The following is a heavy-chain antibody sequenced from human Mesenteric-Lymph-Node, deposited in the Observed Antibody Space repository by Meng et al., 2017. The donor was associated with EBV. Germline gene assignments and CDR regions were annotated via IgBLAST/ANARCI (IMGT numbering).Heavy chain of an antibody. CDR1: GVSVSGDSFY. J-gene: IGHJ4*02. V-gene: IGHV4-61*01. CDR2: IYDSGIT. D-gene: IGHD1-26*01. CDR3: ARDRGWELLDY. Sequence: QVRWAGSGPGLVKPSETLSLTCTVSGVSVSGDSFYWSWIRQPPGKGLEWIGFIYDSGITHYSPSLKSRVTISVDTSKNQFSLELRSMTPADTAVYYCARDRGWELLDYWGQGTLVTVSS.